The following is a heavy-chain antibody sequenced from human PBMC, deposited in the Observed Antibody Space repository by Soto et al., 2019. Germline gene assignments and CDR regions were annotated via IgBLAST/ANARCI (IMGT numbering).Heavy chain of an antibody. J-gene: IGHJ6*02. CDR2: MNPNSGNT. CDR3: AIGLNGMDV. V-gene: IGHV1-8*01. Sequence: VQRVQSGAEVKKPGASVTVSCKASGDTFTNYDINWVRQATGQGLEWMGRMNPNSGNTGYAQKFQGRVTMTRNTSITTAYMDLSSLSSEDTAVYYSAIGLNGMDVWGQGTTVTVSS. CDR1: GDTFTNYD.